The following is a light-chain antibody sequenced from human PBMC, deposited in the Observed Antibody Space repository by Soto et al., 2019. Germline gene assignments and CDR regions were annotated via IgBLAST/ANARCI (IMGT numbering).Light chain of an antibody. V-gene: IGKV3-15*01. Sequence: EMVMTQSPATLSVSPGERATLSCGASQSVSNNLAWYQQKPGQAPRLLIYGASTRATGIPARFSGSGSGTEFTLTISGLQSEDFALYYCQQYNDWPFTFGPGTKVDIK. CDR2: GAS. CDR1: QSVSNN. J-gene: IGKJ3*01. CDR3: QQYNDWPFT.